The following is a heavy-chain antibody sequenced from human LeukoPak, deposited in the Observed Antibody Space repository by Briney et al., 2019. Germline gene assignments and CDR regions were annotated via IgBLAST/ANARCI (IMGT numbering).Heavy chain of an antibody. CDR2: INHSGST. J-gene: IGHJ4*02. V-gene: IGHV4-34*01. D-gene: IGHD2-2*01. CDR1: GGSFSGYY. CDR3: ARATKPDIVVVPAAPPDY. Sequence: SETLSLTCAVYGGSFSGYYWSWIRQPPGKGLEWIGEINHSGSTNYNPSLKSRVTISVDKSKNQFSLKLSSVTAADTAVYYCARATKPDIVVVPAAPPDYWGQGTLVTVSS.